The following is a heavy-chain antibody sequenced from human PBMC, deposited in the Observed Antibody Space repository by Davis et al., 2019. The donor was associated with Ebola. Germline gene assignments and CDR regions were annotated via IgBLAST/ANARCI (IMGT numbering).Heavy chain of an antibody. J-gene: IGHJ6*02. V-gene: IGHV3-30*04. CDR3: ARDLIFGVVSYYYYYGMDV. Sequence: GGSLRLSCAASGFTFSSYAMHWVRQAPGKGLEWVAVISYDGSNKYYADSVKGRFTISRDNSKNTLYLQMNSLRAEDTAVYYCARDLIFGVVSYYYYYGMDVWGQGTTVTVSS. D-gene: IGHD3-3*01. CDR1: GFTFSSYA. CDR2: ISYDGSNK.